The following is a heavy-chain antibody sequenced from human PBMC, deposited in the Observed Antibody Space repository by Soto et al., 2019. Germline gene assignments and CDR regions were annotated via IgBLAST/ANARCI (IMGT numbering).Heavy chain of an antibody. Sequence: GESLKISCKGSGYSFTSYWIGWVRQMPGKGLEWMGIIYPGDSDTRYSPSFLGQVTISADKSISTAYLQWSSLKASDTAMYYCARQMVAKGLYYYYGMDVWGQGTTVTVSS. CDR3: ARQMVAKGLYYYYGMDV. J-gene: IGHJ6*02. CDR1: GYSFTSYW. V-gene: IGHV5-51*01. CDR2: IYPGDSDT. D-gene: IGHD2-8*01.